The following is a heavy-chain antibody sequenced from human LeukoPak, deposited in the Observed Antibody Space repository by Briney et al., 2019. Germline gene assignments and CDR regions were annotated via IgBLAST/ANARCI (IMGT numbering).Heavy chain of an antibody. V-gene: IGHV3-48*04. D-gene: IGHD6-13*01. CDR2: ISSSGSTI. Sequence: GGTLRLSCGASGFTFSSFGMSWIRQAPGKGLEWVSYISSSGSTIYYADSVKGRFTISRDNAKNSLYLQMNSLRAEDTAVYYCARQFALAAAIDYWGQGTLVTVSS. CDR1: GFTFSSFG. J-gene: IGHJ4*02. CDR3: ARQFALAAAIDY.